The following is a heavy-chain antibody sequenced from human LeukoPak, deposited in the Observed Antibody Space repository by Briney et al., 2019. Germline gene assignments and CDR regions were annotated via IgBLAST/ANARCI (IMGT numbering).Heavy chain of an antibody. J-gene: IGHJ3*02. CDR3: ASVTIFGVVGAFDI. CDR2: IYYSGST. Sequence: SETLSLTCTASGGSISSYYWSWIRQPPAKRLEWIGYIYYSGSTNYNPSLKSRVTISVDTSKNQFSLKLSSVTAADTAVYYCASVTIFGVVGAFDIWGQGTMVTVSS. CDR1: GGSISSYY. V-gene: IGHV4-59*01. D-gene: IGHD3-3*01.